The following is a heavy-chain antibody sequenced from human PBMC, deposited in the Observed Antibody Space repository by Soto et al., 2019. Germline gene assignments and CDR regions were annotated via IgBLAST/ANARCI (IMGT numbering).Heavy chain of an antibody. Sequence: QVHLVQSGAEVKKPGSSVKISCQASGGTFSTSTISWVRQAPGQGLEWMGRSIPLVDRAIYAQNFQGRVMMTADKSTNTVYLEMFSLRSDDTAVYYCARAVAGTSILDSWGQGTLVTVSS. CDR1: GGTFSTST. V-gene: IGHV1-69*04. D-gene: IGHD6-19*01. CDR2: SIPLVDRA. CDR3: ARAVAGTSILDS. J-gene: IGHJ4*02.